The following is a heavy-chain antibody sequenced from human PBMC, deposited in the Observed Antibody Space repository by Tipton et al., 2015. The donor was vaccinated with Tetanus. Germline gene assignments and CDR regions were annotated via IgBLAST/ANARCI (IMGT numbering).Heavy chain of an antibody. J-gene: IGHJ4*02. D-gene: IGHD6-13*01. Sequence: TLSLTCTVSGGSISSFYWTWIRQPPGKGLEWIGYIFETGSTNYNPSLKSRVTMSVDTSKNQFSLHLTSVTAEDTAVYYCARGWGSSWYYFDNWGQGTLVTVSS. CDR2: IFETGST. V-gene: IGHV4-59*01. CDR3: ARGWGSSWYYFDN. CDR1: GGSISSFY.